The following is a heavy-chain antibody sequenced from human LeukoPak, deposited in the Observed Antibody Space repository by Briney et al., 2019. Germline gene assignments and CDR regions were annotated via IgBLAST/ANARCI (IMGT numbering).Heavy chain of an antibody. CDR2: INHSGST. Sequence: SETLSLTCTVSGGSISSYYWSWIRQPPGKGLEWIGEINHSGSTNYNPSLKSRVTISVDTPKNQFSLKLSSVTAADTAVYYCARGSSWTPYYFGYWGQGTQVTVSS. J-gene: IGHJ4*02. V-gene: IGHV4-34*01. CDR1: GGSISSYY. CDR3: ARGSSWTPYYFGY. D-gene: IGHD6-13*01.